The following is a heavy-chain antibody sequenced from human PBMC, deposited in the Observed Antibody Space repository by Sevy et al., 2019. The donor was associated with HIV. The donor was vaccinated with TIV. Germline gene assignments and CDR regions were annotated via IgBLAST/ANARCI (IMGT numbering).Heavy chain of an antibody. CDR3: ARDVRREVVPAAIYYYYGMDV. Sequence: SETLSLTCTVSGGSISSSSYYWSWIRQHPGKGLEWIGYIYYSGSTYYNPSLKSRVTISVDTSKNQFSLKLSSVTAADTAVYYCARDVRREVVPAAIYYYYGMDVWGQGTTVTVSS. CDR2: IYYSGST. J-gene: IGHJ6*02. V-gene: IGHV4-31*03. CDR1: GGSISSSSYY. D-gene: IGHD2-2*01.